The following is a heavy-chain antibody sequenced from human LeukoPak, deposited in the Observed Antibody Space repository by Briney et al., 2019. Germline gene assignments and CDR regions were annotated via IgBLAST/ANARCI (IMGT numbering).Heavy chain of an antibody. Sequence: TGGSLRLSCVASGFPFSSYWMTWVRQAPGKGLEWVANIKQDGSKKSYVDSVKGRFTISRDNAKNSLYLQMNSLRAEDTAVYFCARGGGLDVWGQGATVTVSS. J-gene: IGHJ6*02. CDR1: GFPFSSYW. CDR3: ARGGGLDV. CDR2: IKQDGSKK. V-gene: IGHV3-7*03. D-gene: IGHD3-16*01.